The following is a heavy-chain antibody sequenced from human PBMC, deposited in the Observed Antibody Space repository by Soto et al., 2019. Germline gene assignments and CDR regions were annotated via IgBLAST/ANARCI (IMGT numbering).Heavy chain of an antibody. Sequence: GASGKGTCKASGYTFTTYDISWARQAPGQGLEWMGRSSTYNGNTNHPQSLQGRLTLTTDTSTTTAYMELRSLGSDDTAVYYCARDPYHVLLVNAPNLYGMDVWG. CDR3: ARDPYHVLLVNAPNLYGMDV. V-gene: IGHV1-18*01. CDR1: GYTFTTYD. J-gene: IGHJ6*02. CDR2: SSTYNGNT. D-gene: IGHD2-8*01.